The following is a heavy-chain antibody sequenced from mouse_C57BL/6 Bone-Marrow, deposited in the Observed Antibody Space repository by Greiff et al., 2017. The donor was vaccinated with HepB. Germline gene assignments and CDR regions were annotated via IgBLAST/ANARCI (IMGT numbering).Heavy chain of an antibody. CDR2: ISNGGGST. CDR3: GRRNYDSLYAMDY. D-gene: IGHD2-4*01. J-gene: IGHJ4*01. V-gene: IGHV5-12*01. Sequence: EVNLVESGGGLVQPGGSLKLSCAASGFTFSDYYMYWVRQTPEKRLEWVAYISNGGGSTYYPDTVKGRFTISRDNAKNTLYLQMSRLKSEDTAMYYCGRRNYDSLYAMDYWGQGTSVTVSS. CDR1: GFTFSDYY.